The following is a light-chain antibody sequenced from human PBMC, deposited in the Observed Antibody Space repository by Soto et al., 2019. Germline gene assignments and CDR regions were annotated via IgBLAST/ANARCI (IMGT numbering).Light chain of an antibody. CDR2: KAS. CDR1: QSISSW. CDR3: QQYMSYS. J-gene: IGKJ1*01. V-gene: IGKV1-5*03. Sequence: DIQMTQSPSTLSASVGDRVTITCRASQSISSWLAWYQQKPGKAPKLLIYKASSLESGVPSRFSGSGSGTEFTLTTSSLQPDDFATYYCQQYMSYSFGQGTKVDIK.